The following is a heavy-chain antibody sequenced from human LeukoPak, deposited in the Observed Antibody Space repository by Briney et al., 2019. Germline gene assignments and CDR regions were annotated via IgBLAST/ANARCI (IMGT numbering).Heavy chain of an antibody. V-gene: IGHV3-7*01. J-gene: IGHJ4*02. CDR1: GFTFSSYW. D-gene: IGHD6-13*01. Sequence: GGPLRLSCAASGFTFSSYWMSWVRQAPGKGLEWVANIKQDGSEKYYVDSVKGRFTISRDNAKNSLYLQMNSLRAEDTAVYYCARPLSPYSSSWGYWGQGTLVTVSS. CDR2: IKQDGSEK. CDR3: ARPLSPYSSSWGY.